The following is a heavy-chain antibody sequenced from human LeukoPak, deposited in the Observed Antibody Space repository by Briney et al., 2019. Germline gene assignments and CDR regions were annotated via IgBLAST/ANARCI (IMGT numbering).Heavy chain of an antibody. V-gene: IGHV1-8*03. CDR1: GYTFTDYY. CDR2: INPNSGNT. CDR3: ARANYYDSSDYYLYYYMDV. J-gene: IGHJ6*03. D-gene: IGHD3-22*01. Sequence: ASATVSFKASGYTFTDYYMHWVRQAPGQGLEWMGWINPNSGNTGYAQKFQGRVTITRNTSISTAYMELSSLRSEDTAVYYCARANYYDSSDYYLYYYMDVWGKGTTVTVSS.